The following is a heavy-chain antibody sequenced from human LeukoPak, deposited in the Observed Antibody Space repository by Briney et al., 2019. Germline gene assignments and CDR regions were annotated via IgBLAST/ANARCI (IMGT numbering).Heavy chain of an antibody. J-gene: IGHJ4*02. CDR2: ISGSGGVT. V-gene: IGHV3-23*01. CDR1: GFAFSNYG. CDR3: AKGLSSGWSSLYYFDY. Sequence: GGSLRLSCTASGFAFSNYGMSWVRQAPGKGLEWVSDISGSGGVTYTADSVKGRFTISRDNSKNTLYLQMNSLRSEDTAVYYCAKGLSSGWSSLYYFDYWGQGTLVTVSS. D-gene: IGHD6-19*01.